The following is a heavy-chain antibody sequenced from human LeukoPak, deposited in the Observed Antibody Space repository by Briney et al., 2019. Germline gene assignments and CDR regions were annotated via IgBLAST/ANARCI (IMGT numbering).Heavy chain of an antibody. Sequence: PGGSLRLSCAASGFTFSSYAMSWVRQAPGKGLEWVSAISGSGGSTYYADSVKGRFTISRDNSKNTLYLQMNSLRAEDTAVYYCATPFGDLTGAFGEWFDPWGQGTLVTVSS. CDR1: GFTFSSYA. CDR2: ISGSGGST. V-gene: IGHV3-23*01. D-gene: IGHD7-27*01. J-gene: IGHJ5*02. CDR3: ATPFGDLTGAFGEWFDP.